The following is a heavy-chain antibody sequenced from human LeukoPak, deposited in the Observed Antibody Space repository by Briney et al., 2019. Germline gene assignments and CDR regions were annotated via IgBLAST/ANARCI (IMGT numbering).Heavy chain of an antibody. CDR1: GFTFNLYT. V-gene: IGHV3-23*01. Sequence: GGSLRLSCAASGFTFNLYTMSWVRQAPGKGLEWVSSVSTGGGNTYYADSVKGRFTISRDNSKNTLYLQMNSLRAEDTAVYYCARRPATSPFDIWGQGTMVTVSS. J-gene: IGHJ3*02. CDR3: ARRPATSPFDI. CDR2: VSTGGGNT. D-gene: IGHD2-2*01.